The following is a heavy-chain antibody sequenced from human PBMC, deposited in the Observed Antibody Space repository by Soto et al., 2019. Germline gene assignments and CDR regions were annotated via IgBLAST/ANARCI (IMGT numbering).Heavy chain of an antibody. CDR2: INPSGGYT. D-gene: IGHD2-21*02. V-gene: IGHV1-46*03. Sequence: QVQLVQSGAEVKKPGASVKVSCKASGYTFSSYYMNWVRQAPGQGLEWLGIINPSGGYTTYAQRFLGRVTMTSDTSTSPVHMELMSLTSYDTAEYYCARGGGIVVVTAPYDPWGQGTLVTVSS. J-gene: IGHJ5*02. CDR3: ARGGGIVVVTAPYDP. CDR1: GYTFSSYY.